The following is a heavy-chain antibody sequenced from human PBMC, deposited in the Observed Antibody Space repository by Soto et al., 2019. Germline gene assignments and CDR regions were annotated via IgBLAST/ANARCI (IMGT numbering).Heavy chain of an antibody. CDR3: ASGNPTPPSSSNDY. V-gene: IGHV4-34*01. CDR1: GGSFSGYY. J-gene: IGHJ4*02. CDR2: INHSGST. Sequence: PSETLSLTCAVYGGSFSGYYWSWIRQPPGKGLEWIGEINHSGSTNYNPSLKSRVTISVDTSKNQFSLKLSSVTAADTAVYYCASGNPTPPSSSNDYCGKGTLVTVSS. D-gene: IGHD6-6*01.